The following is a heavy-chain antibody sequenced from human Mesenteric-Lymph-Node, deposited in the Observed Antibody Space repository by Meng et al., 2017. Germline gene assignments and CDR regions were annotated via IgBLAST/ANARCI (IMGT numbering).Heavy chain of an antibody. Sequence: GGSLRLSCAASGFTFRSHAMNWVRLAPGKGLEWVSSIGGSGAYYADSMKGRFTISRDNSRNTLFLQMNSLGAEDTAIYYCAKDSRGYYGSESVGAFDIWGQGTMVTVSS. V-gene: IGHV3-23*01. J-gene: IGHJ3*02. CDR2: IGGSGA. CDR1: GFTFRSHA. CDR3: AKDSRGYYGSESVGAFDI. D-gene: IGHD3-10*01.